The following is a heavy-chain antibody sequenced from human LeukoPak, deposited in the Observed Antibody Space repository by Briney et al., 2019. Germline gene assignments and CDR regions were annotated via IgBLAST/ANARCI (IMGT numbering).Heavy chain of an antibody. CDR2: ITHSGRT. V-gene: IGHV4-34*01. D-gene: IGHD3-10*01. Sequence: KPSETLSLTCVVSGESFSAYYWTWIRQPPGKGPEWIGEITHSGRTIYNPSLKRRPSLSRDTTNNLLSLKLRSVTAADTAVYYCARGPWGGVRVSFVYLDYWGPGALVSVPS. CDR3: ARGPWGGVRVSFVYLDY. CDR1: GESFSAYY. J-gene: IGHJ4*02.